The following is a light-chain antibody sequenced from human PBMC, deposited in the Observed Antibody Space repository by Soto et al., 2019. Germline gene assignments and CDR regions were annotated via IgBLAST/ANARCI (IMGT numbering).Light chain of an antibody. V-gene: IGLV2-14*01. CDR3: SSYTGSNTVV. Sequence: QSVLTQPASVSGSPGQSITISCTGTSSDVGRYNYVSWYQQHPGKAPKLMIYEVTNRPSGVSNRFSASKSGNTASLTISGLRAEDEADYYCSSYTGSNTVVFGGGTKLTVL. CDR2: EVT. CDR1: SSDVGRYNY. J-gene: IGLJ2*01.